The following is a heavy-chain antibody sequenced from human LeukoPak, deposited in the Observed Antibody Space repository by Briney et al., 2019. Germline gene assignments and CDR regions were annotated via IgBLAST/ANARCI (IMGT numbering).Heavy chain of an antibody. J-gene: IGHJ6*03. D-gene: IGHD2-15*01. CDR3: AKNGDRGAYCSGGTCYPYYYYYMDV. Sequence: TGGSLRLSCAAPGFTLRTYWMSWVRQAPGKGLEWVASIKRDGSETYYVDSVKGRFTISRDNSRNTLYLQMNSLRAEDTAIYYCAKNGDRGAYCSGGTCYPYYYYYMDVWGKGTTVTISS. V-gene: IGHV3-7*03. CDR1: GFTLRTYW. CDR2: IKRDGSET.